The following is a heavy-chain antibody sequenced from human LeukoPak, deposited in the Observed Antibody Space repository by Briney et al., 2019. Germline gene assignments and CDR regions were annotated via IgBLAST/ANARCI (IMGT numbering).Heavy chain of an antibody. CDR3: ARERWYYYGSGSPAHAFDI. Sequence: ASVKVSCKASGYTFTSYGISWVRQAPGQGLEWMGWISAYNGNTNYAQKFQGRVTMTRDTSISTAYMELSRLRSDDTAVYYCARERWYYYGSGSPAHAFDIWGQGTMVTVSS. CDR1: GYTFTSYG. CDR2: ISAYNGNT. V-gene: IGHV1-18*01. D-gene: IGHD3-10*01. J-gene: IGHJ3*02.